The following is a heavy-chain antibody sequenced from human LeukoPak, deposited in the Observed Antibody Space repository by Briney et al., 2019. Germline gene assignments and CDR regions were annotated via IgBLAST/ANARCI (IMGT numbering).Heavy chain of an antibody. CDR2: ISGSGGST. D-gene: IGHD2-15*01. V-gene: IGHV3-23*01. Sequence: QPGGSLRLSCAASGFTFSSYAMSWVRQAPGKGLEWVSAISGSGGSTYYADSVKGRFAISRDNSKNTLYLQMNSLRAEDTAVYYCAKINDIVVVVAATCYFDYWGQGTLVTVSS. J-gene: IGHJ4*02. CDR1: GFTFSSYA. CDR3: AKINDIVVVVAATCYFDY.